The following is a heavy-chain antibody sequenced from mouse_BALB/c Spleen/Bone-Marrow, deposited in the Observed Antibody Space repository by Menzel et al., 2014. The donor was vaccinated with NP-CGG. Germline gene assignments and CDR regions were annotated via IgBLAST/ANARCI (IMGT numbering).Heavy chain of an antibody. CDR3: ARQGYYGKGDY. D-gene: IGHD2-1*01. CDR1: GFDFSRYW. J-gene: IGHJ2*01. CDR2: INPDSSTI. Sequence: EVKVVESGGGLVQPGGSLKLSCAASGFDFSRYWMSWVRQAPGKGLEWIGEINPDSSTINYTPSLKGKFIISRDNANNTLYLQMSKVRSEDTALYYCARQGYYGKGDYWGQGTTLTVSS. V-gene: IGHV4-1*02.